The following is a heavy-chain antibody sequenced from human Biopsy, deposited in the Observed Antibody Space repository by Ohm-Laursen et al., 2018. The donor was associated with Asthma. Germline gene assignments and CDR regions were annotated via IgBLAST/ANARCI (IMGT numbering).Heavy chain of an antibody. CDR1: GGSINIGDYY. V-gene: IGHV4-61*08. CDR3: ARDQGDSKFDY. CDR2: SSYSGFR. D-gene: IGHD3-16*01. J-gene: IGHJ4*02. Sequence: SQTLSLTRTVSGGSINIGDYYWSWIRQPPGKGLEWIGLSSYSGFRKYNPSLKSRVTISVDTSKNQLSLNLTSVIAADTAVYYCARDQGDSKFDYWGQGILVTVSS.